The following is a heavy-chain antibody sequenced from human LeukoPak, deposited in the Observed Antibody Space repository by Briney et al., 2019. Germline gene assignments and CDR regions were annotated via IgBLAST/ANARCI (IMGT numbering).Heavy chain of an antibody. J-gene: IGHJ6*03. D-gene: IGHD3/OR15-3a*01. CDR2: IYYSGST. V-gene: IGHV4-59*11. CDR3: ARRTGYLNYYYYYYMAV. Sequence: SETLSLTCTVSGGSISSHYWSWIRQPPGKGLEWIGYIYYSGSTNYNPSLKSRVTISVDTSRNQFSLKLSSVTAADSAVYYCARRTGYLNYYYYYYMAVWGNGTTVTVSS. CDR1: GGSISSHY.